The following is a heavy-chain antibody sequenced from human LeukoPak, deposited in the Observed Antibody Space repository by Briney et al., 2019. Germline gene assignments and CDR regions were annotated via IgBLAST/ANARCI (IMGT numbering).Heavy chain of an antibody. Sequence: GGSPRLSCAASGFTFSSYSMNWVRQAPGKGLEWVSSISSSSSYIYYADSVKGRFTISRDNAKNSLYLQMNSLRAEDTAVYYCARDLNPYSYGYGDSSDWGQGTLVTVSS. D-gene: IGHD5-18*01. CDR2: ISSSSSYI. J-gene: IGHJ4*02. CDR3: ARDLNPYSYGYGDSSD. CDR1: GFTFSSYS. V-gene: IGHV3-21*01.